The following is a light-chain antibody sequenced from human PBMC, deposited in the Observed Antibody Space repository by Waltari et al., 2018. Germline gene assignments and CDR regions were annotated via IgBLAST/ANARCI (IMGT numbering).Light chain of an antibody. CDR3: QQFKSYPIT. CDR2: DAS. Sequence: AIQLTQSPSSLSASVGDSVTITCRASQGISSALAWYHQKSGKAPKLLIYDASSLESGVPSRFSGSGSGTDFTLTISSLQPEDFATYYCQQFKSYPITFGQGTRLEIK. V-gene: IGKV1-13*02. J-gene: IGKJ5*01. CDR1: QGISSA.